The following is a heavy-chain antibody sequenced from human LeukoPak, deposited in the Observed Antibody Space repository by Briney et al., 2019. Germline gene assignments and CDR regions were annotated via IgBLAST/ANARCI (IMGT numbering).Heavy chain of an antibody. CDR2: IWYDGSNK. CDR3: ARGGPGGLPVPGSPVGLGVPFDY. D-gene: IGHD3-16*01. Sequence: TGGSLRLSCAASGFTFSSYGMHWVRQAPGKGLEWVAVIWYDGSNKYYADSVKGRFTISRDNSKNTLYLQMNSLRAEDTAVYYCARGGPGGLPVPGSPVGLGVPFDYWGQGTLVTVSS. V-gene: IGHV3-33*01. CDR1: GFTFSSYG. J-gene: IGHJ4*02.